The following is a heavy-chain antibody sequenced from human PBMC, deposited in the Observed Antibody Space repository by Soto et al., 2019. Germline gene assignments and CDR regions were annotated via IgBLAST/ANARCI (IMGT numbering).Heavy chain of an antibody. V-gene: IGHV4-34*12. CDR2: LIHGGST. Sequence: TLSLTCAIYGASLGGFHWTWLRQAPGKGLEWIGELIHGGSTNYNPSLKGRVSFSLDTSKNQFSLHLMSVTAADTAVYYCARSPLGYDYVRQTWREVGDSFDIWGRGTLVTVSS. D-gene: IGHD3-16*01. CDR3: ARSPLGYDYVRQTWREVGDSFDI. CDR1: GASLGGFH. J-gene: IGHJ3*02.